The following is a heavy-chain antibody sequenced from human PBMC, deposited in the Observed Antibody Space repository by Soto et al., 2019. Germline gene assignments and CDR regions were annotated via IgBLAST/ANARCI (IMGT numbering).Heavy chain of an antibody. Sequence: DVQLVESGGGLVQPGRSLRLSCAASGFTFADYAMHWVRQAPGKGLEWVSGISWNSGSIGYADSVKGRFTISRDNAKNSLYLQMNSLRAEDTALYYCAKEHIAVAGTDAFDIWGQGTMVTVSS. CDR3: AKEHIAVAGTDAFDI. V-gene: IGHV3-9*01. J-gene: IGHJ3*02. CDR2: ISWNSGSI. CDR1: GFTFADYA. D-gene: IGHD6-19*01.